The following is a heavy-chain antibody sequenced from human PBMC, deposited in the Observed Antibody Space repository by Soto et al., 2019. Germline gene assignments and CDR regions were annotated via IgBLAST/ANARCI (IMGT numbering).Heavy chain of an antibody. CDR2: IIPIFGTA. D-gene: IGHD5-18*01. J-gene: IGHJ3*02. CDR3: ASHVDTAMVNAFDI. CDR1: GGTFSSYA. Sequence: SVKVSCKASGGTFSSYAISWVRQAPGQGLEWMGGIIPIFGTANYAQKFQGRVTITADKSTSTAYMELSSLRSEDTAVYYCASHVDTAMVNAFDIWGQGTMVTGSS. V-gene: IGHV1-69*06.